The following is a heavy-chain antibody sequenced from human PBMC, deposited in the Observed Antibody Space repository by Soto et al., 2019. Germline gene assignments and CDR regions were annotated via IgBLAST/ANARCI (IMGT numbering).Heavy chain of an antibody. CDR3: ARVGTVLRFLEWLPTSSFDP. J-gene: IGHJ5*02. CDR1: GYTFTGYY. CDR2: INPNSGGT. V-gene: IGHV1-2*02. Sequence: GASVKVSCKASGYTFTGYYMHWVRQAPGQGLEWMGWINPNSGGTNYAQKFQGRVTMTRDTSISTAYMELSRLRSDDTAVYYCARVGTVLRFLEWLPTSSFDPWGQGTLVTSPQ. D-gene: IGHD3-3*01.